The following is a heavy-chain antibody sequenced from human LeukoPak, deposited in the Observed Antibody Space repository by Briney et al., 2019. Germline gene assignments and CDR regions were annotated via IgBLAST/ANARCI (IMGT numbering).Heavy chain of an antibody. Sequence: GGSLRLSCAASGFTFSSYSMNWVRQAPGKGLEWVSSISSSSSYIYYANSVKGRFTISRDNAKNSLYLQMNSLRAEDTAVYYCARDLSRYDILTGYFDYWGQGTLVTVSS. D-gene: IGHD3-9*01. CDR1: GFTFSSYS. CDR3: ARDLSRYDILTGYFDY. V-gene: IGHV3-21*01. J-gene: IGHJ4*02. CDR2: ISSSSSYI.